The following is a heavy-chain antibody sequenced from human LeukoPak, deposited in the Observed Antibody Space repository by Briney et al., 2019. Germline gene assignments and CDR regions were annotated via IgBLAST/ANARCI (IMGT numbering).Heavy chain of an antibody. V-gene: IGHV1-2*02. CDR1: GYTFTDYY. CDR2: INPNSGGS. CDR3: ARDSSWRPFDY. J-gene: IGHJ4*02. D-gene: IGHD5-12*01. Sequence: GASVKVSCKASGYTFTDYYIHWVRQAPGQGLECMGWINPNSGGSNYARKFQGRVTMTRDTSISTAYMELSRLTSDDTAVYYCARDSSWRPFDYWGQGTLVTVSS.